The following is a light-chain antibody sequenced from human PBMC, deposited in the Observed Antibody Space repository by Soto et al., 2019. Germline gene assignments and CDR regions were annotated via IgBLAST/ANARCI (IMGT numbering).Light chain of an antibody. J-gene: IGLJ1*01. CDR1: SSDVGAYNF. CDR3: CSYAGSYTRV. Sequence: QSVLTQPASVSGSPGQSITISCTGTSSDVGAYNFVSWHQQHPGKAPKLMIYNVYDRPSGISYRFSGSKSGNTASLTISGLQGEDEADYYCCSYAGSYTRVFGTGTKVTV. CDR2: NVY. V-gene: IGLV2-14*03.